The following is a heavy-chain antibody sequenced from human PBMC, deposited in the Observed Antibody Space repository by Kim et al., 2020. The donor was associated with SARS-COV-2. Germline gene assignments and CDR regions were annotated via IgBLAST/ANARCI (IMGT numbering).Heavy chain of an antibody. CDR1: GGTFSSYA. D-gene: IGHD3-9*01. CDR3: ARVVLRYFDRRFDP. Sequence: SVKVSCKASGGTFSSYAISWVRQAPGQGLEWMGGIIPIFGTANYAQKFQGRVTITADESTSTAYMELGSLGSEDTAVYYCARVVLRYFDRRFDPWGQGTLVTGSS. V-gene: IGHV1-69*13. J-gene: IGHJ5*02. CDR2: IIPIFGTA.